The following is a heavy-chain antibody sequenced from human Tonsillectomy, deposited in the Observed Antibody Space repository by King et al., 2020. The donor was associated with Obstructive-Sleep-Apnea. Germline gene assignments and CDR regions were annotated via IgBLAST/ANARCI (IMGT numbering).Heavy chain of an antibody. J-gene: IGHJ4*02. V-gene: IGHV3-48*04. D-gene: IGHD2-2*01. CDR2: ISSSSSTI. Sequence: VQLVESGGGLVQPGGSLRLSCAAAGFTFSSYSMNWVRQAQGEGVEWVSYISSSSSTIYYADSVKGRFTIFRENAKNSLYLQMNSLRAEDTAVYYCARGRRGIVVVPAAMAYWGQGTLVTVSS. CDR1: GFTFSSYS. CDR3: ARGRRGIVVVPAAMAY.